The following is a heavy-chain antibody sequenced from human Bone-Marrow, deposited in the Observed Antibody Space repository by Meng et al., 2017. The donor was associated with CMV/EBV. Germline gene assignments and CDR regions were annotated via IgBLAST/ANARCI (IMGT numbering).Heavy chain of an antibody. CDR3: ARDPSKVRFLEWLLSSIDY. D-gene: IGHD3-3*01. V-gene: IGHV3-30*04. Sequence: GGSLRLSCAASGFTFSSYAMHWVRQAPGKGLEWVAVISYDGSNKYYADSVKGRFTISRDNSKNTLYLQMNSLRAEDTAVYYCARDPSKVRFLEWLLSSIDYWGQGTLVTVYS. J-gene: IGHJ4*02. CDR1: GFTFSSYA. CDR2: ISYDGSNK.